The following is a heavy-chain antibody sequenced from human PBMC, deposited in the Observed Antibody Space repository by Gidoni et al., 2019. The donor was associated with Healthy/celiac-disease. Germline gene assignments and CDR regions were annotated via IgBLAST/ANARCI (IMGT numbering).Heavy chain of an antibody. CDR3: ARASLWFGTVYGMDV. V-gene: IGHV3-33*01. Sequence: QVQLVESGGGVVQPGRSLRLSCAASAFTFSSYAMHWVRQAPGKGLEWVAVIWYDGSNKYYADSVKGRFTISRDNSKNTLYLQMNSLRAEDTAVYYCARASLWFGTVYGMDVWGQGTTVTVSS. J-gene: IGHJ6*02. D-gene: IGHD3-10*01. CDR2: IWYDGSNK. CDR1: AFTFSSYA.